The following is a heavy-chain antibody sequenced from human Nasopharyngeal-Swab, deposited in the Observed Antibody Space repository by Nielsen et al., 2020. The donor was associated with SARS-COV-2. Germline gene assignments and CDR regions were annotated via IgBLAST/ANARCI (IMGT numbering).Heavy chain of an antibody. Sequence: SETLSLTCAVYVGSFSGYYWTWIRQPPGEGLEWIGEINHSGRTNYNPSLKSRVTISVDTSKNQFSLKLSSVTAADTAVYYCARDYKQWLVFDYWGQGTLVTVSS. D-gene: IGHD6-19*01. CDR1: VGSFSGYY. V-gene: IGHV4-34*01. CDR2: INHSGRT. J-gene: IGHJ4*02. CDR3: ARDYKQWLVFDY.